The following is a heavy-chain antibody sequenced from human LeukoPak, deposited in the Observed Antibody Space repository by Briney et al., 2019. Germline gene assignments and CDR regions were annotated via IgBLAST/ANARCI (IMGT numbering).Heavy chain of an antibody. CDR1: GGSISSYY. Sequence: SETLSLTCTVSGGSISSYYCSWIRQPPGKGLEWIGYIYYSGSTNYNPSLKSRVTISVDTSKNQFSLKLSSVTAADTAVYYCAATYYDFWSGDDAFDIWGQGTMVTVSS. CDR2: IYYSGST. V-gene: IGHV4-59*08. D-gene: IGHD3-3*01. J-gene: IGHJ3*02. CDR3: AATYYDFWSGDDAFDI.